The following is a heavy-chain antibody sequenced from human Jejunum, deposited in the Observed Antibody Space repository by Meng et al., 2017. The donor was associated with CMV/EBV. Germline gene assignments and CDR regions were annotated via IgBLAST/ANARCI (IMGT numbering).Heavy chain of an antibody. CDR3: AKDREIVLVPAATLNWFDP. J-gene: IGHJ5*02. D-gene: IGHD2-2*01. CDR1: TFSSYA. V-gene: IGHV3-23*01. CDR2: ISNYGTST. Sequence: TFSSYAMSWVRQTPGTGLEWVSTISNYGTSTYYADSVKGRFTISRDNSNNTVFLQMNSLRVEDTAIYYCAKDREIVLVPAATLNWFDPWGQGTLVTVSS.